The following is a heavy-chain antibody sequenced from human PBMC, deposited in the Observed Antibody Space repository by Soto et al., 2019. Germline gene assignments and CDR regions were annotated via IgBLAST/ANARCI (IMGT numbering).Heavy chain of an antibody. CDR2: IIPILGIA. D-gene: IGHD2-15*01. CDR1: GGTFSSYT. J-gene: IGHJ4*02. V-gene: IGHV1-69*02. Sequence: SVKVSCKASGGTFSSYTISWVRQAPGQGLEWMGRIIPILGIANYAQKFQGRVTITADKSTSTAYMELSSLRSEDTAVYYCARGAVVDYFDYWGQGTLVTVSS. CDR3: ARGAVVDYFDY.